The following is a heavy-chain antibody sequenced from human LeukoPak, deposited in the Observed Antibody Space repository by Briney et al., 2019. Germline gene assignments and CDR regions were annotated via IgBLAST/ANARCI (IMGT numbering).Heavy chain of an antibody. D-gene: IGHD3-3*01. CDR3: ARYPPSSLYDFWSGLDAFDI. Sequence: SETLSLTCTVSGGSISGYYWSWIRQPPGKGLEWIGYIYHSGSTYYNPSLKSRVTISVDRSKNQFSLKLSSVTAADTAVYYCARYPPSSLYDFWSGLDAFDIWGQGTMVTVSS. CDR2: IYHSGST. V-gene: IGHV4-59*12. CDR1: GGSISGYY. J-gene: IGHJ3*02.